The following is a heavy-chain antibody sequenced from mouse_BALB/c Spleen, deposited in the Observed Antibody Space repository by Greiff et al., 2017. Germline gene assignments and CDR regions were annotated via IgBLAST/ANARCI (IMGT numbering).Heavy chain of an antibody. CDR1: GYTFTSYW. V-gene: IGHV1-69*02. CDR3: AKGYFDY. Sequence: QVQLQQPGAELVKPGASVKLSCKASGYTFTSYWMHWVKQRPGQGLERIGEIDPSDSYTNYNQKFKGKATLTVDKSSSTAYMQLSSLTSEDSAVYYCAKGYFDYWGQGTTLTVSS. J-gene: IGHJ2*01. CDR2: IDPSDSYT.